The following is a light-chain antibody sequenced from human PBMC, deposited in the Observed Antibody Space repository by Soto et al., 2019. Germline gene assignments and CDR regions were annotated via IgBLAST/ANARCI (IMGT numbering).Light chain of an antibody. CDR2: GDN. CDR1: SSNIGAGYD. J-gene: IGLJ1*01. V-gene: IGLV1-40*01. CDR3: QSYDNSLSALYV. Sequence: QSVLTQPPSVSGAPGQSVTISCTGSSSNIGAGYDVHWFQQLPGTAPKLLIYGDNNRPSGVPDRFSGSKSESSASLAIAGLQAEDEADYYCQSYDNSLSALYVFGTGTKVTVL.